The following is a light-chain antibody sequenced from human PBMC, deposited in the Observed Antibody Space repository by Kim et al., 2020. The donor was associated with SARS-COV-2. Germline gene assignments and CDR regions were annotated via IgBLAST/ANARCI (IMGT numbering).Light chain of an antibody. CDR3: NSRDSSGNHWV. J-gene: IGLJ3*02. V-gene: IGLV3-19*01. CDR2: GKN. Sequence: AVGQRGRITCQGDSLRSYYASWYEQKPGQAPVLVIYGKNNRPSGIPDRFSGSSSGNTASLTITGAQAEDEADYYCNSRDSSGNHWVFGGGSQLTVL. CDR1: SLRSYY.